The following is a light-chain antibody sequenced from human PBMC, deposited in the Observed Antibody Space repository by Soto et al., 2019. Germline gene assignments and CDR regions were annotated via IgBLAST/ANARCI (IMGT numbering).Light chain of an antibody. Sequence: QSALTQPASVSGSPGQSITISCSGSSGDIGGYNFVSWYQHLPGKAPKLIIFEVRFRPSGVSNRFSGSKSGDTASLTISKLLREDEADYYCSSYTSTGTLIVFGGGTKLTVL. CDR1: SGDIGGYNF. V-gene: IGLV2-14*01. CDR2: EVR. J-gene: IGLJ2*01. CDR3: SSYTSTGTLIV.